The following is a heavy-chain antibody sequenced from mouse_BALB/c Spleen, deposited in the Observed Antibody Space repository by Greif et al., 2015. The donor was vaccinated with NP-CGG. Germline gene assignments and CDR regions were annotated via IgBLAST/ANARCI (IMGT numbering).Heavy chain of an antibody. CDR3: ARALYDYDWFAY. J-gene: IGHJ3*01. Sequence: QVQLQQPGPGLVQPSQSLSITCTVSGFSLTSYGVHWVRQSPGKGLEWLGVIWSGGSTDYNAAFISRLSISKDNSKSQVFFKMNSLQADDTAIYYCARALYDYDWFAYWGQGTLVTVSA. D-gene: IGHD2-4*01. CDR2: IWSGGST. V-gene: IGHV2-4-1*01. CDR1: GFSLTSYG.